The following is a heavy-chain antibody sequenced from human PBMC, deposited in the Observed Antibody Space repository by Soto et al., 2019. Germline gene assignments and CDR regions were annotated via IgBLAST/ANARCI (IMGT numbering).Heavy chain of an antibody. V-gene: IGHV3-23*01. CDR3: AKSLSTAVNYGLEV. CDR2: ISDDVDIT. J-gene: IGHJ6*02. Sequence: WGSLRLSCGASGFTFSDNAMTWVRQAPGKGLEWVSSISDDVDITYYADSVKGRFTISRDNSKNTLFLQMSSLGAEDTAVYYCAKSLSTAVNYGLEVWGHGTSVTVS. CDR1: GFTFSDNA.